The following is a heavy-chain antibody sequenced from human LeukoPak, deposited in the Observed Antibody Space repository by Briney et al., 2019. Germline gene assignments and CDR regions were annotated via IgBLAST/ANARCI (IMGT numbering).Heavy chain of an antibody. Sequence: PSETLSLTCAVSGYSISSDNYWVWIRQPPGQGLEWTGGIYHSGSTHYNPSLKSRVTMSVDTSKNQFSLKLSSVTAADTAVYYCARAPRDSSSSNYMRRFDYWGRGTLVTVSS. D-gene: IGHD3-22*01. J-gene: IGHJ4*02. CDR2: IYHSGST. V-gene: IGHV4-38-2*01. CDR3: ARAPRDSSSSNYMRRFDY. CDR1: GYSISSDNY.